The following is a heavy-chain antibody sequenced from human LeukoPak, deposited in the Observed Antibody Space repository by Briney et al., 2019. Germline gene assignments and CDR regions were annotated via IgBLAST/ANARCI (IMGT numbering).Heavy chain of an antibody. CDR3: ARDQRSESYYPWGWFDP. D-gene: IGHD1-26*01. Sequence: GGSLRLSCAASGFAVSTNYLSWVRQAPGKGLEWVSVIYSDGSTYYTDSVKGRFTISRDNSKNTLYIQMNSLRPEDTAVYYCARDQRSESYYPWGWFDPWGQGTLVTVSS. J-gene: IGHJ5*02. CDR1: GFAVSTNY. V-gene: IGHV3-66*02. CDR2: IYSDGST.